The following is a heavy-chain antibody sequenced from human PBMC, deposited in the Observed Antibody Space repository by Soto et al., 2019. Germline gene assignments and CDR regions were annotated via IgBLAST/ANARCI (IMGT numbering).Heavy chain of an antibody. D-gene: IGHD2-2*01. J-gene: IGHJ4*02. V-gene: IGHV3-23*01. CDR3: ANRPRYCSSTSCFDY. CDR1: GFTFGSYA. CDR2: ISGSGGST. Sequence: PGGSLRLSCAASGFTFGSYAMSWVRQAPGKGLEWVSAISGSGGSTYYADSVKGRFTISRDNSKNTLYLQMNSLRAEDTAVYYCANRPRYCSSTSCFDYWGQGTLVTVSS.